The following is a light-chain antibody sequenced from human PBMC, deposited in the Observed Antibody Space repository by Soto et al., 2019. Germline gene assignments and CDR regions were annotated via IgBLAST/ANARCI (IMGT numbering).Light chain of an antibody. CDR1: SSNIGAGYD. CDR3: QSYDSSLRVVV. V-gene: IGLV1-40*01. Sequence: QSVLTQPHSVSGAPGQRVTISCTGSSSNIGAGYDVHWYQQLPGTAPKLLIYGNSNRPSGVPDRFSGSKSGTSASLAITGLQAEDEADYYCQSYDSSLRVVVFGGGTKVTVL. J-gene: IGLJ2*01. CDR2: GNS.